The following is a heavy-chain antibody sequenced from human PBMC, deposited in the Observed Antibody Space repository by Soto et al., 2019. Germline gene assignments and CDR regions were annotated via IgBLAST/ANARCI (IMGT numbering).Heavy chain of an antibody. J-gene: IGHJ4*02. Sequence: QVQLQESGPGLVKPSETLSLTCTVSGGSISSYYWSWIRQPPGKGLEWIGYIYYSGSSNYNPSLKSRVTISVDTSKNQVSLKLSSVTAADTAVYYCARARPSSGLDYGGQGTLVTVSS. CDR2: IYYSGSS. V-gene: IGHV4-59*01. D-gene: IGHD6-19*01. CDR3: ARARPSSGLDY. CDR1: GGSISSYY.